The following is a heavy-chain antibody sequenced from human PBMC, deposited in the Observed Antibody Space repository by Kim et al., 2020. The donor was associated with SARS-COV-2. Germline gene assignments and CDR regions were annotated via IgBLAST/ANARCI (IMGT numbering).Heavy chain of an antibody. CDR3: ARDTPNWDLFDY. J-gene: IGHJ4*02. CDR2: ISTSSSYT. D-gene: IGHD7-27*01. Sequence: GGSLRLSCAASGFTLSDYYMSWIRQAPGKGLEWVSYISTSSSYTNYADSVKGRFTISRDNAKNSLYLQMNSLRAEDTAVYYCARDTPNWDLFDYWGQGTLVTVSS. V-gene: IGHV3-11*05. CDR1: GFTLSDYY.